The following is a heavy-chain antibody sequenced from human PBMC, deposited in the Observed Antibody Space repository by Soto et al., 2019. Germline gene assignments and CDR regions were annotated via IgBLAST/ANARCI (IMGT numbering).Heavy chain of an antibody. Sequence: GASVKVSCKASGGTFSSYAISWVRQAPGQGLEWMGGIIPIFGTANYAQKFQGRVTITADESTSTAYMELSSLRSEDTAVYYCASAPFDISGYYYYPALNDYYYGMDVWGQGTTVTVSS. D-gene: IGHD3-22*01. CDR2: IIPIFGTA. CDR3: ASAPFDISGYYYYPALNDYYYGMDV. V-gene: IGHV1-69*13. J-gene: IGHJ6*02. CDR1: GGTFSSYA.